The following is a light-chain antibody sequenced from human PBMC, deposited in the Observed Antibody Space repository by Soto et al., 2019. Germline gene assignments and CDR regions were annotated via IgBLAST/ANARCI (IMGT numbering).Light chain of an antibody. V-gene: IGKV3-15*01. CDR2: GAS. CDR3: QQRSNWPPT. Sequence: EIVMTQSPATLSVSPGERATLSCRASQSVSSDLAWYHQKPGQAPRLLIYGASTRATGIPARFSGSGSGTEFNLTISSLEPEDFAVYYCQQRSNWPPTFGQGTKVDIK. CDR1: QSVSSD. J-gene: IGKJ1*01.